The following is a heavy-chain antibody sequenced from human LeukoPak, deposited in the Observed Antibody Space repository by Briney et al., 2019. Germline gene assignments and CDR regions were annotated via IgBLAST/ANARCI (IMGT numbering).Heavy chain of an antibody. D-gene: IGHD1-26*01. J-gene: IGHJ4*02. CDR1: GYTFSSND. Sequence: ASVNVSCKASGYTFSSNDINWVRQATGQGLEWMGGMNPHSGNTGYAQKFQGRVTITRNSSISTAYMELSSLRSEDTAVYYCAREGNRSSDSSASYPLDYWGQGTLVTVSS. V-gene: IGHV1-8*01. CDR3: AREGNRSSDSSASYPLDY. CDR2: MNPHSGNT.